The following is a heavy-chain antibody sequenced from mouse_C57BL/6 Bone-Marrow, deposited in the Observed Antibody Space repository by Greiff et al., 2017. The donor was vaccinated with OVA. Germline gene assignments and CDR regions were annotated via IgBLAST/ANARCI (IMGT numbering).Heavy chain of an antibody. CDR3: TRPLYYDYDRRGYYFDY. V-gene: IGHV1-15*01. CDR1: GYTFTDYE. J-gene: IGHJ2*01. D-gene: IGHD2-4*01. CDR2: IDPETGGT. Sequence: QVQLKESGAELVRPGASVTLSCKASGYTFTDYEMHWVKQTPVHGLEWIGAIDPETGGTAYNQKFKGKAILTADKSSSTAYMELRSLTSEDSAVYYCTRPLYYDYDRRGYYFDYWGQGTTLTVSS.